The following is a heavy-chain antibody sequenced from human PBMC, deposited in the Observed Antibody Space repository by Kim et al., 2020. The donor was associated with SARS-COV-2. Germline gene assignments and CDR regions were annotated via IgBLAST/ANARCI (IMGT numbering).Heavy chain of an antibody. J-gene: IGHJ4*01. Sequence: GGSLRLSCAASGFTFSSFAMSWVRQAPGKGLEWVSSLTGSGGTTYYADSVKGRFTISRDNSKNTVYVQMNSLRVDDTAVYFRARGSGYIFGPLWNYFD. CDR2: LTGSGGTT. D-gene: IGHD3-10*01. CDR3: ARGSGYIFGPLWNYFD. CDR1: GFTFSSFA. V-gene: IGHV3-23*01.